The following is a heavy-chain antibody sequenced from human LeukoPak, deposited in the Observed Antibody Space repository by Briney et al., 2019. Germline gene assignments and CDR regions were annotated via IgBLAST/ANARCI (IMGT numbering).Heavy chain of an antibody. CDR2: MYSTGTT. CDR1: GFTVSGNY. V-gene: IGHV3-53*01. CDR3: AREGGPNSSTLRGQ. D-gene: IGHD6-19*01. J-gene: IGHJ4*02. Sequence: GGSLRLSCAVSGFTVSGNYMSWVRQAPGKGLEWVSVMYSTGTTDYADSVKGRFTISRDNSKNTLYLQMNNLRAEDTAVYYCAREGGPNSSTLRGQWGQGTLVTVSS.